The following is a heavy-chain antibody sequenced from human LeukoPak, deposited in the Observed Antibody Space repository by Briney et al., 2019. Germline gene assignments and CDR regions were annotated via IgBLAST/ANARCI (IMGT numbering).Heavy chain of an antibody. CDR2: INHSGST. CDR3: AGSMVYAIGGLDY. J-gene: IGHJ4*02. D-gene: IGHD2-8*01. CDR1: GGSFSGYY. Sequence: KPSETLSLTCAVYGGSFSGYYWSWIRQPPGKGLKWIGEINHSGSTNYNPSLKSRVTISVDTSKNQFSLKLSSVTAADTAVYYCAGSMVYAIGGLDYWGQGTLVTVSS. V-gene: IGHV4-34*01.